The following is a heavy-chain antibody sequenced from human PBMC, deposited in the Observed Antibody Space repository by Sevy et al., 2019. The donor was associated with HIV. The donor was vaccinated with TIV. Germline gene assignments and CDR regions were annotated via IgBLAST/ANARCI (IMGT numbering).Heavy chain of an antibody. Sequence: ASVKVSCKVSGSTFSKLSIHWVRQAPGKGLEWMGDFDPQDAETIYAQRFQGRLTMTEDTFSDTAYMELSSLTSEDTAVYYCAIVASRYCSRASCYQGDWFDPWGQGTLVTVSS. D-gene: IGHD2-15*01. CDR2: FDPQDAET. J-gene: IGHJ5*02. CDR1: GSTFSKLS. CDR3: AIVASRYCSRASCYQGDWFDP. V-gene: IGHV1-24*01.